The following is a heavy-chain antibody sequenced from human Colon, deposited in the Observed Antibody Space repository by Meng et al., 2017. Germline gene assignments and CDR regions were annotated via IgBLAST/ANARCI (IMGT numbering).Heavy chain of an antibody. CDR1: GGSISSSY. D-gene: IGHD2-15*01. CDR3: ARDEYSWAFDI. Sequence: GSPSLSCTVSGGSISSSYWSWIRQPAGKGLEWIGRIYTSGSTNYNPSLKSRVTMSVDTSKNQFSLKLSSVTAADTAVYYCARDEYSWAFDIWGQGTMVTVSS. J-gene: IGHJ3*02. CDR2: IYTSGST. V-gene: IGHV4-4*07.